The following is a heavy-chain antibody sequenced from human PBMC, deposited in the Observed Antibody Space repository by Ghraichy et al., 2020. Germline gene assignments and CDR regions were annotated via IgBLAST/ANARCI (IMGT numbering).Heavy chain of an antibody. CDR2: ISGSGGST. Sequence: GGSLRLSCAASGFTFSSYAMSWVRQAPGKGLEWVSAISGSGGSTYYADSVKGRFTISRDNSKNTLYLQMNSLRAEDTAVYYCAKDYAGNMYSNWFDPWGQGTLVTVSS. CDR1: GFTFSSYA. CDR3: AKDYAGNMYSNWFDP. D-gene: IGHD2-2*01. V-gene: IGHV3-23*01. J-gene: IGHJ5*02.